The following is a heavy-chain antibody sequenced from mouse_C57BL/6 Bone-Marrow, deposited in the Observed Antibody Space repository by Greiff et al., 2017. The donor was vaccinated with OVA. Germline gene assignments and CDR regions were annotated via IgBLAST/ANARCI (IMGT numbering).Heavy chain of an antibody. CDR1: GYTFTDYY. CDR2: INPNNGGT. D-gene: IGHD1-2*01. V-gene: IGHV1-26*01. J-gene: IGHJ1*03. CDR3: ARRWGHYCGLDV. Sequence: VQLQQSGPELVKPGASVKISCKASGYTFTDYYMNWVKQSHGKSLEWIGDINPNNGGTSYNQKFKGKATLTVDKSSSTAYMELRSLTSEDSAVYYCARRWGHYCGLDVWGTGTTVTVSA.